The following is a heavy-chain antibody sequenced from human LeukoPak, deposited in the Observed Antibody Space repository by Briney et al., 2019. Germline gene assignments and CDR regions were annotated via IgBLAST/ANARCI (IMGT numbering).Heavy chain of an antibody. V-gene: IGHV1-69*04. Sequence: SVKVSCKASGGTFSSYAISWVRQAPGQGLEWMGRIIPILGIANYAQKFQGRVTITADKSTSTAYMELSSLRSEDTAVYYCARDTVEMATIIWGQGTLVTVSS. CDR1: GGTFSSYA. D-gene: IGHD5-24*01. CDR2: IIPILGIA. CDR3: ARDTVEMATII. J-gene: IGHJ4*02.